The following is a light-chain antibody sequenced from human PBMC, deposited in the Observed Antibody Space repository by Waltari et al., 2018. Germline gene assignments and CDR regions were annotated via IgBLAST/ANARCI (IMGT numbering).Light chain of an antibody. CDR2: VTR. V-gene: IGLV1-40*01. CDR1: GSNIGAGYD. J-gene: IGLJ2*01. Sequence: QSVLTQPPSVSGAPGQRVTISCTGSGSNIGAGYDVHWYQQLPGKAPKLLIYVTRCRPVGLADRHFGSQAGTSASLAITGLQAEDEADYYCQSYDTSLSVVFGGGTKLTVL. CDR3: QSYDTSLSVV.